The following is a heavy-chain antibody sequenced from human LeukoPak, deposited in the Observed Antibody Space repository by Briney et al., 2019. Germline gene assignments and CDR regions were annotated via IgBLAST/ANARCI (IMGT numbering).Heavy chain of an antibody. CDR2: IYNDGTNT. J-gene: IGHJ4*02. V-gene: IGHV3-74*03. CDR1: GFTFSSFY. D-gene: IGHD4-17*01. CDR3: ARGIYGDPVAFDY. Sequence: GGSLRLCCTASGFTFSSFYMHWVRQVPGKGLVWVSRIYNDGTNTKYAGFVEGRFTISRDNAKNTLYLQMNSLRVEDTGVYYCARGIYGDPVAFDYWGQGILVTVSS.